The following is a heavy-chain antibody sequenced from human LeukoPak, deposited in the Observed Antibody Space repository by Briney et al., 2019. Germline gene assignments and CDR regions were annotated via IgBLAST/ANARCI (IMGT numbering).Heavy chain of an antibody. J-gene: IGHJ3*02. Sequence: PSETLSLTGTVSGGSISSGSYYWSWIRQPAGKGLEWIGRIYTSGSTNYNPSLKSRVTISVGTSKNQFSLKLSSVTAADTAVYYCARVVPLGAFDIWGQGTMVTVSS. V-gene: IGHV4-61*02. CDR3: ARVVPLGAFDI. CDR2: IYTSGST. CDR1: GGSISSGSYY.